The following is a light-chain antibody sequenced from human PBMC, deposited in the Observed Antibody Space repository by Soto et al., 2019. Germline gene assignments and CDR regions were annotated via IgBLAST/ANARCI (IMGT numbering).Light chain of an antibody. J-gene: IGKJ1*01. Sequence: DIQMTQSPXXXXASXXXXXXXXXRXXXXXXXWLAWYQQKPGQVPNLLMYPASTLHSGVPSRFSGSGSGTEFTLTISSLQPEDFATYYCQQANSFPPWTFGQGTKV. V-gene: IGKV1-12*01. CDR2: PAS. CDR3: QQANSFPPWT. CDR1: XXXXXW.